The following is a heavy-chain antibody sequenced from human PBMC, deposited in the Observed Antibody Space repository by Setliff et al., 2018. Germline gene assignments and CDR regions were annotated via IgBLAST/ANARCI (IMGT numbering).Heavy chain of an antibody. CDR2: INLRGRT. J-gene: IGHJ6*03. V-gene: IGHV4-39*07. CDR1: GGSISNSDYY. CDR3: VRTDYSDGRYSMDV. Sequence: SETLSLTCSVSGGSISNSDYYWDWIRQPPGKGLEWIGSINLRGRTYYNPSLKSRVTISTDTSKNQFSLKLSSVTAADTAVYYCVRTDYSDGRYSMDVWGKGTTVTVSS. D-gene: IGHD6-19*01.